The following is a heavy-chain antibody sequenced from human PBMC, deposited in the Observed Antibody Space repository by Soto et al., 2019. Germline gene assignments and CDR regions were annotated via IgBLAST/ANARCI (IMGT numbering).Heavy chain of an antibody. D-gene: IGHD3-9*01. J-gene: IGHJ6*02. Sequence: HPGGSLRLSCAASGFTFSSYGMHWVRQAPGKGLEWLAFISYDENNENYIDSVKGRFTISRDNSKNTVYLQMNSLSAEDTAVYYCAKDRRYFHWLLSAGNHNYYYGVDVWGQGTTVTVSS. CDR1: GFTFSSYG. V-gene: IGHV3-30*18. CDR2: ISYDENNE. CDR3: AKDRRYFHWLLSAGNHNYYYGVDV.